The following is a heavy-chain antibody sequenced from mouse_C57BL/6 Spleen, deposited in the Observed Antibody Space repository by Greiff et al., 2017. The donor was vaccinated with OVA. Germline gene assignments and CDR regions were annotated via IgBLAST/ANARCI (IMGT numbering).Heavy chain of an antibody. J-gene: IGHJ2*01. D-gene: IGHD1-1*01. V-gene: IGHV1-26*01. CDR3: ARWVVATPFDY. CDR1: GYTFTDYY. Sequence: VQLQQSGPELVKPGASVKISCKASGYTFTDYYMNWVKQSHGKSLEWIGDINPNNGGTSYNQKFKGKATLTVDKSSSTAYMELRSLTSEDSAVYYCARWVVATPFDYWCQSTTLTVSS. CDR2: INPNNGGT.